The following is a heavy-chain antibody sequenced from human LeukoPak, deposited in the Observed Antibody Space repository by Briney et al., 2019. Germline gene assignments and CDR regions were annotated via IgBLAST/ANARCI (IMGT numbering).Heavy chain of an antibody. J-gene: IGHJ4*02. Sequence: ASVKVSCKASGYTFTSYYMHWVRQAPGQGLEWMGIINPSGGSTSYAQKFQGRVTMTRDTSTSTVYMELSSLRSEDTAGYYCARVREWELIFDYWGQETLVTVSS. V-gene: IGHV1-46*01. CDR2: INPSGGST. CDR3: ARVREWELIFDY. D-gene: IGHD1-26*01. CDR1: GYTFTSYY.